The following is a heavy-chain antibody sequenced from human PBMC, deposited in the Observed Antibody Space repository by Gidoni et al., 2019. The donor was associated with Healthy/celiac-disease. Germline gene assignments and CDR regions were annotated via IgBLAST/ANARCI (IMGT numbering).Heavy chain of an antibody. D-gene: IGHD5-18*01. CDR1: GYSFTSYW. CDR2: IYPGDSDT. J-gene: IGHJ6*02. CDR3: ARLGGGYSYGYSNDYYGMDV. V-gene: IGHV5-51*01. Sequence: EVQLVQAGAAVKKPGESLKISCTGSGYSFTSYWLGWVRQMPGKGLEWMGIIYPGDSDTRYSPSFQGQVTISADKSISTAYLQWSSLKASDTAMYYCARLGGGYSYGYSNDYYGMDVWGQGTTVTVSS.